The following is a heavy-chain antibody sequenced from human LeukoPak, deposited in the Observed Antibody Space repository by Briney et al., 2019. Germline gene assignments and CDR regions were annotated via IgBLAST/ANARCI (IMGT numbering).Heavy chain of an antibody. CDR3: AKRGVVIRVILVGFHKEAYYFDS. J-gene: IGHJ4*02. Sequence: GGSLRLSCAVSGVTLSNYGMSWVRQAPGKGLEWVAGISDSGGRTNYADSVKGRFTVSRDNPKNTLYLQMNSLRAEDTAVYFCAKRGVVIRVILVGFHKEAYYFDSWGQGALVTVSS. CDR1: GVTLSNYG. CDR2: ISDSGGRT. V-gene: IGHV3-23*01. D-gene: IGHD3-22*01.